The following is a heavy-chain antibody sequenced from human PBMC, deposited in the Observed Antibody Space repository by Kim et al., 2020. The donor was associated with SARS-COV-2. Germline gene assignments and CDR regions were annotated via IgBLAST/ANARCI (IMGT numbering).Heavy chain of an antibody. J-gene: IGHJ5*02. CDR2: IYYSGST. CDR3: ARDIGRHSSSSAWFDP. CDR1: GGSISSSSYY. Sequence: SETLSLTCTVSGGSISSSSYYWGWIRQPPGKGLEWIGSIYYSGSTYYNPSLKSRVTISVDTSKNQFSLKLSSVTAADTAVYYCARDIGRHSSSSAWFDP. D-gene: IGHD6-6*01. V-gene: IGHV4-39*02.